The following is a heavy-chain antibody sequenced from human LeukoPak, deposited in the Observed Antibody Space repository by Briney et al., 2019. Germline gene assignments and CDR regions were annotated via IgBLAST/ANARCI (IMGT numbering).Heavy chain of an antibody. D-gene: IGHD2-8*01. CDR1: GFTLSSYW. CDR2: IKQDGSEK. Sequence: GGSLRLSCAASGFTLSSYWMSWVRQAPGKGLEWVANIKQDGSEKYYVDSVKGRFTISRDNAKNSLYLQMNSLRAEDTAVYHCARDVGILYYSGYMDVWGKGTTVTVSS. CDR3: ARDVGILYYSGYMDV. V-gene: IGHV3-7*01. J-gene: IGHJ6*03.